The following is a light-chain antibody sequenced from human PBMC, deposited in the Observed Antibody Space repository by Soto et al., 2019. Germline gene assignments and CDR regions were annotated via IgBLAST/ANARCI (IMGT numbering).Light chain of an antibody. Sequence: EIVLTQSPGTLSLSPGERATLSCRASQSVSSSYLAWYQQKPGQAPRLLIYGASSRATGIPDRFSGSGSGTDFILTISRLEAEDVAVYYCQHYGNSRYTFGQGTKLEIK. V-gene: IGKV3-20*01. CDR2: GAS. CDR3: QHYGNSRYT. CDR1: QSVSSSY. J-gene: IGKJ2*01.